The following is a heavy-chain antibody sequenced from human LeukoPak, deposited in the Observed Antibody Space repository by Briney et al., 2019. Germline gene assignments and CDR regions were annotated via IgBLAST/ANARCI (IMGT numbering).Heavy chain of an antibody. CDR3: ARAGRARPPDY. J-gene: IGHJ4*02. CDR1: GGSFSGYY. CDR2: INHSGST. Sequence: SETLSLTCAVYGGSFSGYYWSWIRQPPGKGLEWIGEINHSGSTNYNPSLKSRVTISVDTSKNQFSLKLSSVTAADTAVYYRARAGRARPPDYWGQGTLVTVSS. D-gene: IGHD6-6*01. V-gene: IGHV4-34*01.